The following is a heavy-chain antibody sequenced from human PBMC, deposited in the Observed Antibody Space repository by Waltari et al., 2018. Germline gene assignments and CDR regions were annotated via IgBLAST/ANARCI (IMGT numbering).Heavy chain of an antibody. CDR2: IYYSGST. Sequence: QVQLQESGPGLVKPSETLSLTCTVSGGSISSYYWSWIRQPPGKGLEWIGYIYYSGSTNYNPSLKSRVTISLDTSKNQFSLKLSSVTAADTAVYYCARIVRYCSGGSCYSRYYYYYYMDVWGKGTTVTVSS. CDR1: GGSISSYY. J-gene: IGHJ6*03. V-gene: IGHV4-59*01. D-gene: IGHD2-15*01. CDR3: ARIVRYCSGGSCYSRYYYYYYMDV.